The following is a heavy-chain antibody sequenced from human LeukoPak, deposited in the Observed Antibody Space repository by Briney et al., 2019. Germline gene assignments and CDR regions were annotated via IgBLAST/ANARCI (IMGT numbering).Heavy chain of an antibody. CDR3: ARGFSPWDYGDSPLFDY. J-gene: IGHJ4*02. CDR1: GGSISSSY. V-gene: IGHV4-59*01. Sequence: SETLSLTCTVSGGSISSSYWSWIRQPPGKGLGWSGYFYYIGSTNYNPSLKSRVTISVDTSKNQFSLKLSSVTAADTAVYYCARGFSPWDYGDSPLFDYWGQGTLVTVSS. CDR2: FYYIGST. D-gene: IGHD4-17*01.